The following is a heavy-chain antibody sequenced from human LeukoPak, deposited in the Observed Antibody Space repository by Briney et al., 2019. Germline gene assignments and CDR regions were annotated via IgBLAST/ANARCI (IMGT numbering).Heavy chain of an antibody. CDR1: GFTFRSYA. CDR3: AKAPGFTVVTSFDW. J-gene: IGHJ4*02. Sequence: GGSLRLSCEASGFTFRSYAMNWVRQAPGKGLEWVSAISGSGDGTHYADSVKGRFTISRDNSKKTLYLEMNSLRVEDTAVYSCAKAPGFTVVTSFDWWGQGTLVTVSS. CDR2: ISGSGDGT. D-gene: IGHD4-23*01. V-gene: IGHV3-23*01.